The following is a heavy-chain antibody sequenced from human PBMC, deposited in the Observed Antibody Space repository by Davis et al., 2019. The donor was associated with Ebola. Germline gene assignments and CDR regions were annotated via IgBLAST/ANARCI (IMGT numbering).Heavy chain of an antibody. V-gene: IGHV3-7*03. D-gene: IGHD6-19*01. J-gene: IGHJ4*02. Sequence: GESLKISCAASGFTFSSYWMSWVRQTPGKGLEWVANIKQDGSETYYVDSVKDRLTISRDNAKNSLFLQMHSLRAEDTAIYYCTRLQRAVAGNIWGQGTLVTVS. CDR3: TRLQRAVAGNI. CDR1: GFTFSSYW. CDR2: IKQDGSET.